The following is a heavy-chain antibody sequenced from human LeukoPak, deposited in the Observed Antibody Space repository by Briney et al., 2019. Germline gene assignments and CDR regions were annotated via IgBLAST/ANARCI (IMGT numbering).Heavy chain of an antibody. CDR1: GGSISSYY. CDR2: IYYSGST. D-gene: IGHD6-19*01. V-gene: IGHV4-59*08. CDR3: ARHGWGSFPYYFDY. Sequence: SETLSLTCTVSGGSISSYYWSWIRQPPGKGLEWIGYIYYSGSTNYNPSLKSRVTISVDTSKNQFSLKLSSVTAADTAVYYCARHGWGSFPYYFDYWGQGTLVTVSS. J-gene: IGHJ4*02.